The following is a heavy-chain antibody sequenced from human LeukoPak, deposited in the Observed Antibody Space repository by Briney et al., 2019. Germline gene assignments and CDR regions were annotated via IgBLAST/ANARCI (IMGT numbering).Heavy chain of an antibody. D-gene: IGHD6-13*01. J-gene: IGHJ6*02. Sequence: SETLSLTCAVYGGSFSGYYWSWIRQPPGKGLEWIGEINHSGSTNYNPSLKSRVTISVGTSKNQFSLKLSSVTAADTAVYYCARGRSSSWYYYYYYYGMDVWGQGTTVTVSS. V-gene: IGHV4-34*01. CDR3: ARGRSSSWYYYYYYYGMDV. CDR2: INHSGST. CDR1: GGSFSGYY.